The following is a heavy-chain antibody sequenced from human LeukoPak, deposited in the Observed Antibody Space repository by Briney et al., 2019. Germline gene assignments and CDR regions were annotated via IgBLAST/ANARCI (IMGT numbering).Heavy chain of an antibody. Sequence: PGGSLRLSCAASGFTFSSYWMHWVRQAPGKGLVWVSRINSDGSSTSYADSVKGRLTISRDSAKNTLYLQMNSLRAEDTAVHYCAREGAVAGTVFDYWGQGTLVTVSS. CDR1: GFTFSSYW. CDR3: AREGAVAGTVFDY. CDR2: INSDGSST. V-gene: IGHV3-74*01. D-gene: IGHD6-19*01. J-gene: IGHJ4*02.